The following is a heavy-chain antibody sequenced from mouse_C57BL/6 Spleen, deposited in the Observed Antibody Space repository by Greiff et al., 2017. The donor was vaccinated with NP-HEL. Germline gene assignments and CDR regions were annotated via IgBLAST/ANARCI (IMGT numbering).Heavy chain of an antibody. CDR2: LSNLAYSI. J-gene: IGHJ2*01. V-gene: IGHV5-15*01. CDR1: GFTFSDYG. Sequence: EVKLMESGGGLVQPGGSLKLSCAASGFTFSDYGMAWVRQAPRKGPEWVAFLSNLAYSIYYADTVTGRFTISRENAKNTLYLEMSSLRSEDTAMYYCARHVYDYDGYYFDYWGQGTTLTVSS. CDR3: ARHVYDYDGYYFDY. D-gene: IGHD2-4*01.